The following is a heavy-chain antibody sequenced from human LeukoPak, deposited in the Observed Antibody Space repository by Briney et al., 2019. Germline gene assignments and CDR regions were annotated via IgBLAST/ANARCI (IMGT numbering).Heavy chain of an antibody. CDR2: ISSSSSTI. D-gene: IGHD3-22*01. J-gene: IGHJ6*02. CDR3: ARDVRYYDSSGYYYYYGMDV. Sequence: GGSLGLSCAASGFTFSSYSMNWVRQAPGKGLEWVSYISSSSSTIYYADSVKGRFTISRDNAKNSLYLQMNSLRAEDTAVYYCARDVRYYDSSGYYYYYGMDVWGQGTTVTVSS. CDR1: GFTFSSYS. V-gene: IGHV3-48*04.